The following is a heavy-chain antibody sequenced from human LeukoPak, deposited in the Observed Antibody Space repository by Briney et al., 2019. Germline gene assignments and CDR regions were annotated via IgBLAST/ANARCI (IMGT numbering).Heavy chain of an antibody. CDR1: GFTFSNYG. D-gene: IGHD3-22*01. CDR3: AKDDTSASDIDY. Sequence: GGSLRLSCAASGFTFSNYGMHWDRQAPGKGLEWVAVIWFDGSNQYYADSVKGRFTISRDNSKNTLYLQMNSLRAEDTAVYYCAKDDTSASDIDYWGQGTLVTVSS. J-gene: IGHJ4*02. CDR2: IWFDGSNQ. V-gene: IGHV3-33*06.